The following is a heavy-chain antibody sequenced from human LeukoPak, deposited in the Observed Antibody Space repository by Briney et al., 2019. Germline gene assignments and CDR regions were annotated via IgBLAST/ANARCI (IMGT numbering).Heavy chain of an antibody. Sequence: ASVKVSCKASGYTFTSYYMHWVRQAPGQGLEGMGIINPSCGSTSYAQKFQGRVTMTRDTSTSTVYMELSSLRSEDTAVYHCAREGFHDYGEHNLNNYYYGMDVWGQGTTVTVSS. CDR1: GYTFTSYY. J-gene: IGHJ6*02. CDR3: AREGFHDYGEHNLNNYYYGMDV. CDR2: INPSCGST. D-gene: IGHD4-17*01. V-gene: IGHV1-46*01.